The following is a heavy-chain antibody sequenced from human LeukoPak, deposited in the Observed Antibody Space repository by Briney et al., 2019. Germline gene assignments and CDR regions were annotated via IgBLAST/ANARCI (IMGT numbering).Heavy chain of an antibody. Sequence: SLRLSCXASGFTXDDYAMHWVRQAPGKGLEWVSGISWNSGSIGYADSVKGRFTISRDNAKNSLYLQMNSLRAEDTALYYCAKDISLSVAYCFQHWGQGTLVTVSS. CDR3: AKDISLSVAYCFQH. D-gene: IGHD6-19*01. CDR2: ISWNSGSI. J-gene: IGHJ1*01. CDR1: GFTXDDYA. V-gene: IGHV3-9*01.